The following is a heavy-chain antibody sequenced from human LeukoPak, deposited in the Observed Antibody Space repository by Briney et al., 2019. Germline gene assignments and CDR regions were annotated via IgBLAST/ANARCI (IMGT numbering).Heavy chain of an antibody. V-gene: IGHV4-31*03. Sequence: PSQTLSLTCTVSAGSISSGGYYWIWIRQHPGKGLEWIGYTYYSESPYYNPSLKSRVTISVDTSKNQFSLKLSSVTAADTAVYYCARGFASSSSAYWGQGTLVTVSS. J-gene: IGHJ4*02. D-gene: IGHD6-13*01. CDR2: TYYSESP. CDR1: AGSISSGGYY. CDR3: ARGFASSSSAY.